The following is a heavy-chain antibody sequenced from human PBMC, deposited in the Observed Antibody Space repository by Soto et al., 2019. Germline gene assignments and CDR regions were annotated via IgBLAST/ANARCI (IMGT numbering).Heavy chain of an antibody. Sequence: QVQLVQSGAEVKKPGASVKVSCKASGYTFTSYDINWVRQATGQGLEWMGWMNPNSGNTGYAQKFQGRVTMTRNTXXXXXXXXXXXXXSXDXAVXYCAREYSSGWSKDWGQGTLVTVSS. CDR1: GYTFTSYD. D-gene: IGHD6-19*01. CDR3: AREYSSGWSKD. V-gene: IGHV1-8*01. CDR2: MNPNSGNT. J-gene: IGHJ4*02.